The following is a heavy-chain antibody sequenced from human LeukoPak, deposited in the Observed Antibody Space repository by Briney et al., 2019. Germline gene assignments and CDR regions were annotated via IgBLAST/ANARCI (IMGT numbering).Heavy chain of an antibody. V-gene: IGHV3-23*01. CDR2: ISGSGGST. Sequence: GGSLRLSCAASGFAFSSYAMSWVRQAPGKGLEWVSAISGSGGSTYYADSVKGRFTISRDNSKNTLYLQMNSLRAEDTAVYYCAKVGAYGDYEGDYWGQGTLVTVSS. CDR1: GFAFSSYA. D-gene: IGHD4-17*01. J-gene: IGHJ4*02. CDR3: AKVGAYGDYEGDY.